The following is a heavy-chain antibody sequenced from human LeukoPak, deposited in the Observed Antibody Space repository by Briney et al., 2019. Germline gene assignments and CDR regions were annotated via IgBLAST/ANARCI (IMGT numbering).Heavy chain of an antibody. V-gene: IGHV1-2*02. D-gene: IGHD2-8*01. CDR1: GYTFIDYY. J-gene: IGHJ5*02. CDR3: ARNQMAKNWFDP. Sequence: ASVNVSCKASGYTFIDYYIHWVRQAPGQGLEWMGWINPKTGGPKYAQKFQGRLTMTRDTSINTVYMELPRLTSDDTAVYYCARNQMAKNWFDPWGRGTLITVSS. CDR2: INPKTGGP.